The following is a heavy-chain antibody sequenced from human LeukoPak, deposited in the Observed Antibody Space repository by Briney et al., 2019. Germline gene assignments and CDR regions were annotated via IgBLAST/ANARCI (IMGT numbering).Heavy chain of an antibody. CDR2: IYYSGST. Sequence: SQTLSLTCTVSGGSISSGGYYWIWIRQHPGKGLEWIGYIYYSGSTYYNPSLKSRVTISVDTSKNQFSLKLSSVTAADTAVYYCARSGIVVVRDYYGMDVWGKGTTVTVSS. CDR3: ARSGIVVVRDYYGMDV. CDR1: GGSISSGGYY. D-gene: IGHD2-2*01. V-gene: IGHV4-31*03. J-gene: IGHJ6*04.